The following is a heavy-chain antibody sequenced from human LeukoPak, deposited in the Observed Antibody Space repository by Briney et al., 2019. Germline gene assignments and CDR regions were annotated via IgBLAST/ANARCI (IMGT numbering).Heavy chain of an antibody. V-gene: IGHV3-21*01. CDR2: ISSSSSYI. D-gene: IGHD3-9*01. Sequence: PGGSLRLSRAASGFTFSSYSMNWVRQAPGEGLEWVSSISSSSSYIYYADSVKGRFTISRDNAKNSLYLQMNSLRAEDTAVYYCARADIDMYDILTGYYSYWGQGTLVTVSS. CDR1: GFTFSSYS. CDR3: ARADIDMYDILTGYYSY. J-gene: IGHJ4*02.